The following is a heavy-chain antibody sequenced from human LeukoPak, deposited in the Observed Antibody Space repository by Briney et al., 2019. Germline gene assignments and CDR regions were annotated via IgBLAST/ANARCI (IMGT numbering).Heavy chain of an antibody. CDR1: GYSFTSYW. CDR3: ARPYSNGWFNFDY. CDR2: IYPGDSDT. Sequence: GESLKISCKGSGYSFTSYWIGWVRPMPGKGVEWMGIIYPGDSDTRYSPSFQGKVTISADKSITTAYLQWSSLRASDTAMYYCARPYSNGWFNFDYWGQGTLVTVSS. V-gene: IGHV5-51*01. J-gene: IGHJ4*02. D-gene: IGHD6-19*01.